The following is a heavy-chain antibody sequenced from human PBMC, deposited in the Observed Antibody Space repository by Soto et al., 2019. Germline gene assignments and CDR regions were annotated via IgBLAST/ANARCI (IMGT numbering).Heavy chain of an antibody. CDR3: ASGASRWYPYFFDS. J-gene: IGHJ4*02. CDR2: TIPYYNTL. Sequence: QAQVVQSGAEVRKPGSSVKLSCKASEGTFNSYAIAWVRQAPGQGLEWMGGTIPYYNTLNYAQKFQDRFTITADDSTNTVYMELSSLRSDDTAVYFCASGASRWYPYFFDSWAQGTLVTVSS. CDR1: EGTFNSYA. V-gene: IGHV1-69*01. D-gene: IGHD6-13*01.